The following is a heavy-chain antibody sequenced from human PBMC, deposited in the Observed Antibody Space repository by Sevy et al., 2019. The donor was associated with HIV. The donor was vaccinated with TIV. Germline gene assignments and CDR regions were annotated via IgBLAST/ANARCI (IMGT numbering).Heavy chain of an antibody. CDR2: IKHDGSEQ. J-gene: IGHJ4*02. CDR1: GFNFRSYW. D-gene: IGHD1-26*01. Sequence: GGSLRLSCEVSGFNFRSYWMSWVRQAPGKGLEWVANIKHDGSEQYYLDSVKGRFTVSRDNGKNSLYLQMTSLRVDDAALYYCAGERREEDKWGAKFDYWGRGTLVTVSS. CDR3: AGERREEDKWGAKFDY. V-gene: IGHV3-7*01.